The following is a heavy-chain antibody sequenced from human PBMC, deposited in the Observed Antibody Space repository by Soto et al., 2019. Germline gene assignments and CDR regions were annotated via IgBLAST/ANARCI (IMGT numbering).Heavy chain of an antibody. CDR2: ISSDESNK. D-gene: IGHD3-10*01. Sequence: QVQLVESGGDVVQPGRSLRLSCAASGFTFSNFAMHWVRQAPGKGLEWVAVISSDESNKYYEDSVKGRFTISRDNSKNTLWLQINSLRPEDTAVYYCATDGAYWGQGTLVTVSS. CDR3: ATDGAY. J-gene: IGHJ4*02. V-gene: IGHV3-30-3*01. CDR1: GFTFSNFA.